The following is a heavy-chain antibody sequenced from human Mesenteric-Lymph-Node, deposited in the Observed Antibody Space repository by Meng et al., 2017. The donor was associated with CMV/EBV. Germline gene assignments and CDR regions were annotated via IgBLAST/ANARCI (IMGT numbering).Heavy chain of an antibody. V-gene: IGHV3-30*04. Sequence: GGSLRLSCAASGFTFSSYAMHWVRQAPGKGLEWVAVISYDGSNKYYADSVKGRFTISRDNSKNTLYLQMNSLRAEDTAVYYCANWGDAFDIWGQGTMVTVSS. CDR3: ANWGDAFDI. D-gene: IGHD7-27*01. CDR2: ISYDGSNK. CDR1: GFTFSSYA. J-gene: IGHJ3*02.